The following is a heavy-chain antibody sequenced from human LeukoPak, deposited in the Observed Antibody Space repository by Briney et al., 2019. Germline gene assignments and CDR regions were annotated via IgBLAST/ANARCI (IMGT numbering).Heavy chain of an antibody. Sequence: SSETLSLTCGVSGGSISSYYWSWIRQPPGKGLEWIGTFYYSGSTYYNPSLKSRVTISIDTSKNQFSLKLSSVTAADTAVYYCFRSAAGAFDIWGQGTMVTVSS. CDR2: FYYSGST. D-gene: IGHD3-10*01. CDR1: GGSISSYY. J-gene: IGHJ3*02. V-gene: IGHV4-59*03. CDR3: FRSAAGAFDI.